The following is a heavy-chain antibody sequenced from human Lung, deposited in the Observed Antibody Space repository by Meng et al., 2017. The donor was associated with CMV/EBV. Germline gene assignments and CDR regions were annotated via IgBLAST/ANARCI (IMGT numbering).Heavy chain of an antibody. J-gene: IGHJ6*02. Sequence: SCAVSGFXVSSKYMTWVRQTPGKGLEWVSIIYTGGSASYADSVKGRFTISRDNSKNTLYLQMNSLRAEDTAVYYCATQAPPGITDKDYFYYGMDVXGQGXTVTVSS. D-gene: IGHD1-14*01. CDR1: GFXVSSKY. V-gene: IGHV3-53*01. CDR2: IYTGGSA. CDR3: ATQAPPGITDKDYFYYGMDV.